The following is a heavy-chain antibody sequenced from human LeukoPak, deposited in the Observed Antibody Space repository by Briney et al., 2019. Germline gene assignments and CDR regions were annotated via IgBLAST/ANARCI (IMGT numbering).Heavy chain of an antibody. CDR3: AKFGESSSYYYYYYYTDV. CDR2: ITGSGGST. J-gene: IGHJ6*03. V-gene: IGHV3-23*01. CDR1: GFTFNNYA. Sequence: GGSLRLSCAASGFTFNNYAMSWVRQAPGKGLEWVSGITGSGGSTYYADSVKGRFAISRDNSKNTLYLQMNSLRAEDTAVYYCAKFGESSSYYYYYYYTDVWGKGTTVTVSS. D-gene: IGHD3-22*01.